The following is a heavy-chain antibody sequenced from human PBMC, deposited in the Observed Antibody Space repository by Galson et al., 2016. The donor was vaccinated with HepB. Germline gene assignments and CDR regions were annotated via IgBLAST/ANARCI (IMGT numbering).Heavy chain of an antibody. J-gene: IGHJ4*02. CDR2: VKSKTDGGTI. V-gene: IGHV3-15*01. Sequence: SLRLSCAASGLTFSKAWMSWVRQAPGKGLEWVGRVKSKTDGGTIDYAAPVKGRFTISRDDSKNTVNLQMNSLKTEDTAVYYCSTRSWGRKVADYWGQGTLVYITS. D-gene: IGHD3-16*01. CDR1: GLTFSKAW. CDR3: STRSWGRKVADY.